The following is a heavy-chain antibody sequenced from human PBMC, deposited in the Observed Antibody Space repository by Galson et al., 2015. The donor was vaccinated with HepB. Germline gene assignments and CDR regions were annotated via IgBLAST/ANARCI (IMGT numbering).Heavy chain of an antibody. Sequence: SLRLSCAASGFTFRNYAMSWVRQAPGKGLEWVSAITPSGDNTYSADSVKGRFTISRDNSKNPLFLQKTGLTADDTAIYSCATVHPEDTSGWYRQALYYFDSWGQGTLVAVSP. D-gene: IGHD6-19*01. J-gene: IGHJ4*02. CDR2: ITPSGDNT. CDR1: GFTFRNYA. CDR3: ATVHPEDTSGWYRQALYYFDS. V-gene: IGHV3-23*01.